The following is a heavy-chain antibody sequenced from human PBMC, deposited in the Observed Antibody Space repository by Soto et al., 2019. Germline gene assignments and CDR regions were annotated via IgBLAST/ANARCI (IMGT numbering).Heavy chain of an antibody. CDR3: ARHSPAFISGSGPWDV. CDR2: IYSNGNT. J-gene: IGHJ6*02. CDR1: GGSISNSY. V-gene: IGHV4-59*08. Sequence: QVKLQESGPGLVRPSETLSLTCTVSGGSISNSYWSWIRQSPGKGLEWIGYIYSNGNTNYNPSLNSRLTISIDPSKNQFSLQLSSLSAADTAVYYCARHSPAFISGSGPWDVWGQGTTVTVSS. D-gene: IGHD3-10*01.